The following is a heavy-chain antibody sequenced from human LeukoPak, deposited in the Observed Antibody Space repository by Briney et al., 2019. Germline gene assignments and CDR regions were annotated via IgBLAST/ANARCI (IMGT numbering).Heavy chain of an antibody. V-gene: IGHV5-51*01. J-gene: IGHJ4*02. CDR1: GYSFTDYW. CDR3: ARLAQVGDGYTHGYFDY. Sequence: HAASPLFLSKSSGYSFTDYWIGWVRQMPGQGLEWMAVILPGDSDSNIRYSPSFQGHVTVSADKSITTAYLHWSSLQASDTAMYYCARLAQVGDGYTHGYFDYWGEG. CDR2: ILPGDSDSNI. D-gene: IGHD5-24*01.